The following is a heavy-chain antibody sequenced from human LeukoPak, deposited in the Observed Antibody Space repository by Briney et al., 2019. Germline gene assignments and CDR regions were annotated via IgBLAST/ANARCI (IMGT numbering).Heavy chain of an antibody. J-gene: IGHJ4*02. Sequence: PGGSLRLSCAASGFTVSSNYMSWVRQAPGKGLAWVSLIYSGGSTYYADSVKGRFTISRDNSKNTLYLQMNSLRAEDTAVYYCASRITMVRGVRPFDYWGQGTLVTVSS. D-gene: IGHD3-10*01. V-gene: IGHV3-66*01. CDR1: GFTVSSNY. CDR3: ASRITMVRGVRPFDY. CDR2: IYSGGST.